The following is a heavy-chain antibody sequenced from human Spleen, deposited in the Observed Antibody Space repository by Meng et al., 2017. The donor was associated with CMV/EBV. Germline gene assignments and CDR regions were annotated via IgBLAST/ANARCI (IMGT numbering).Heavy chain of an antibody. CDR3: GRDMDV. Sequence: GGSLRLSCAASGFTFTTYGLHWVRQAPGKGLEWVSSISTSSSSIYYADSLKGRFTISRDNAKNSLYLQMNSLRAEDTAAYYCGRDMDVWGQGTTVTVSS. J-gene: IGHJ6*02. V-gene: IGHV3-21*01. CDR1: GFTFTTYG. CDR2: ISTSSSSI.